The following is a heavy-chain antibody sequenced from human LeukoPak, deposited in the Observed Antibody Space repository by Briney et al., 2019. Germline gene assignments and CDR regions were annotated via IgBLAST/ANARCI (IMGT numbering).Heavy chain of an antibody. V-gene: IGHV1-2*02. Sequence: GASVKVSCKASGYTFTGYYMHWVRQAPGQGLEWMGWINPNSGGTNYAQKFQGRVTMTRDTSISTAYMELSRLRSDDTAVYYCARVTVEMATITGYYYYMDVWGKGTTVTVSS. D-gene: IGHD5-24*01. CDR1: GYTFTGYY. CDR2: INPNSGGT. J-gene: IGHJ6*03. CDR3: ARVTVEMATITGYYYYMDV.